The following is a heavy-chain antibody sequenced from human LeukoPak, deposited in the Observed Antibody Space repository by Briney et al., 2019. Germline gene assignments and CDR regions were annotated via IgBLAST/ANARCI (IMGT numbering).Heavy chain of an antibody. Sequence: GGSLRLSCAASGFSFSNHAMSWVRRAPGTGLEWVSAISGSGGGTYYADSVKGRFTISRDNSKNTLFLQMNSLRAEDTAIYCCARPNTPLIVVMTAALDYWGQGTLVTVSS. CDR3: ARPNTPLIVVMTAALDY. D-gene: IGHD2-21*02. CDR2: ISGSGGGT. CDR1: GFSFSNHA. V-gene: IGHV3-23*01. J-gene: IGHJ4*02.